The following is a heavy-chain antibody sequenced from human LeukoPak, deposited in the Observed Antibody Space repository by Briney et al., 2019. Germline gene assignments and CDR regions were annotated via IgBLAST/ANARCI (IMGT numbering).Heavy chain of an antibody. V-gene: IGHV3-74*01. J-gene: IGHJ5*02. CDR1: GFTFSSYA. D-gene: IGHD2-15*01. CDR3: AREKGRNWFDP. CDR2: INSDGSST. Sequence: GGSLRLSCAASGFTFSSYAMSWVRQAPGKGLVWVSRINSDGSSTSYADSVKGRFTISRDNAKNTLYLQMNSLRAEDTAVYYCAREKGRNWFDPWGQGTLVTVSS.